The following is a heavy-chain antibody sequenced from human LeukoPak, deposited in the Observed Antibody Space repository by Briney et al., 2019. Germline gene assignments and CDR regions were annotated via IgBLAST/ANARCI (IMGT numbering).Heavy chain of an antibody. V-gene: IGHV3-33*06. D-gene: IGHD1-7*01. Sequence: QPGGSLRLSCAASGFTFSSYGMHWVRQAPGKGLEWVAVIWYDGSNKYYADSVKGRFTISRDNSKNTLYLQMNSLRAEDTAVYYCAKELLELGCFDYWGQGTLVTVSS. J-gene: IGHJ4*02. CDR2: IWYDGSNK. CDR1: GFTFSSYG. CDR3: AKELLELGCFDY.